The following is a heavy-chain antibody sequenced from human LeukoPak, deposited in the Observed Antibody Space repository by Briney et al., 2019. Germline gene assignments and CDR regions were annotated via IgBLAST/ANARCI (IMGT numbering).Heavy chain of an antibody. D-gene: IGHD6-13*01. CDR3: ARDRVPGQRQLVPDAFDI. J-gene: IGHJ3*02. Sequence: GRSLRLSCSASGFTFSSYAMHWVRQAPGKGLEWVAVISYDGMNKYYADSVKGRFTISRDNSKNTLYLQMNSLRAEDTAVYYCARDRVPGQRQLVPDAFDIWGQGTMVTVSS. V-gene: IGHV3-30*04. CDR1: GFTFSSYA. CDR2: ISYDGMNK.